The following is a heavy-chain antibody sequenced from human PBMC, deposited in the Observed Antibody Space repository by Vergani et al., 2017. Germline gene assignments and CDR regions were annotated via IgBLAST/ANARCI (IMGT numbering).Heavy chain of an antibody. J-gene: IGHJ4*02. CDR3: ARHRYSSGWVAFDY. D-gene: IGHD6-19*01. V-gene: IGHV4-34*11. Sequence: QVQLQQWGAGLLKPSETLSLTCAVYGGSFSGYYWSWIRQPPGKGLEWIGYIYYSGSTNYNPSLKSRVTISVDTSKNQFSLKLSSGTAADTAVYYCARHRYSSGWVAFDYWGQGTLVTVSS. CDR1: GGSFSGYY. CDR2: IYYSGST.